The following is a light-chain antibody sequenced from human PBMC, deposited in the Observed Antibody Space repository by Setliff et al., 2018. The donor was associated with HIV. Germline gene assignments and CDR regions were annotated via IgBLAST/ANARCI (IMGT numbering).Light chain of an antibody. CDR3: CSYAGNFLHV. Sequence: QSALAQPASVSGSPGQSITISCTGTSSDVGGYNYVSWYQQHPGKAPKLMIYEVNKRPSGVPDRFSGSKSGNTASLTISGLQAEDETDYYCCSYAGNFLHVFGTGTKVTVL. CDR1: SSDVGGYNY. V-gene: IGLV2-8*01. J-gene: IGLJ1*01. CDR2: EVN.